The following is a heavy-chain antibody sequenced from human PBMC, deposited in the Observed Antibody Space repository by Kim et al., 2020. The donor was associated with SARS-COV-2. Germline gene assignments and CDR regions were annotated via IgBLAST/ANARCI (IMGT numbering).Heavy chain of an antibody. J-gene: IGHJ5*01. V-gene: IGHV3-30*03. CDR1: GFTFSDYD. Sequence: GGSLRLSCAASGFTFSDYDMHWVRQAPGKGLEWVAVISYDGSNKYYADSVKGRFAISRDNSKNTLYVQMNSLRPEDTALYYCARLAIAAPADSWGPGTLV. CDR3: ARLAIAAPADS. CDR2: ISYDGSNK. D-gene: IGHD6-13*01.